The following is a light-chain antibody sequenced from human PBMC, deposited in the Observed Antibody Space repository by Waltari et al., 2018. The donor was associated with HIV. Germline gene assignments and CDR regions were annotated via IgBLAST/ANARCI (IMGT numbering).Light chain of an antibody. J-gene: IGKJ1*01. CDR3: QHYHLFSWT. V-gene: IGKV1-5*03. CDR2: KTS. Sequence: DIQLTQYPATLSASVGDSVTITCRASQGLSDWLACYQQRPGKAPKLLIYKTSRLESGVPSRFSGSGSGTEFALTISSLQPDDFATYYCQHYHLFSWTFGQVTKV. CDR1: QGLSDW.